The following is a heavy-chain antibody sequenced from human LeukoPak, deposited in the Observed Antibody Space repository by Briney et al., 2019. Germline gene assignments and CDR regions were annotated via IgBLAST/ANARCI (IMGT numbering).Heavy chain of an antibody. V-gene: IGHV4-59*01. CDR1: GGSISSYY. Sequence: PSETLSLTCTVSGGSISSYYWSWIRQPPGKDLEGLGYIYYSGSTNYNPSLKSRVTISVDTSKNQFSLKLSSVTAADTAVYYCARARSSYSSGWSAFDIWGQGTMVTVSS. D-gene: IGHD6-19*01. CDR2: IYYSGST. J-gene: IGHJ3*02. CDR3: ARARSSYSSGWSAFDI.